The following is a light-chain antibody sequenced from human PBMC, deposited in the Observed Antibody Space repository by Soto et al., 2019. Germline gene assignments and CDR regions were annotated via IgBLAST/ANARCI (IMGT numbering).Light chain of an antibody. CDR1: SSDVGRYNI. CDR2: EGS. V-gene: IGLV2-23*01. CDR3: CSYAGSSTYV. Sequence: QSALTQPASVSGSPGQSITISCTGTSSDVGRYNIVSWYQQHPGKAPKLMIYEGSKRPSGVSNRFSGSKSGNTASLTISGLQDEDEADYYCCSYAGSSTYVFGTGTKLTVL. J-gene: IGLJ1*01.